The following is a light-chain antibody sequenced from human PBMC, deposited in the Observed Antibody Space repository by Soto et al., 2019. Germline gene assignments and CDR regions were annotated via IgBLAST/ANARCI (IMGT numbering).Light chain of an antibody. CDR3: QVWDKSSDQPV. CDR1: NIGSKG. J-gene: IGLJ2*01. Sequence: SYELTQPPSVSVAPGQTPTISCGGNNIGSKGVHWYQQKPGQAPVLVVYEDSDRPSGIPERFSGSNSGNTATLTISRVEAGDEADYYCQVWDKSSDQPVFGGVTKLTVL. CDR2: EDS. V-gene: IGLV3-21*02.